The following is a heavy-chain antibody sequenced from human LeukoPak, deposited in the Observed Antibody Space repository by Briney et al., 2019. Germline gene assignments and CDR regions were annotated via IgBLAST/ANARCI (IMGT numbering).Heavy chain of an antibody. V-gene: IGHV3-66*01. CDR2: IYSGGST. CDR3: AKANCGSASRGYFDY. D-gene: IGHD1-1*01. CDR1: GFTVSSNY. J-gene: IGHJ4*02. Sequence: GGSLRLSCAASGFTVSSNYMSWVRQAPGKGLEWVSVIYSGGSTYYADSVKGRFTISRDNAKNSLYLQMNSLRAEDTAVYYCAKANCGSASRGYFDYWGQGTLVTVSS.